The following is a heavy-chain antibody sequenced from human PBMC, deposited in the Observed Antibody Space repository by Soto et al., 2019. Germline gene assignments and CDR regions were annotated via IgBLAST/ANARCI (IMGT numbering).Heavy chain of an antibody. D-gene: IGHD6-13*01. J-gene: IGHJ4*02. Sequence: QVQLVESGGGVVQPGRSLRLSCAASGFTFSSYAMHWVRQAPGKGLEWVAVISYDGSTIYYADSVKGRFSISRDNSKITLHLEMHNLRPEDTAVYYCVKVGGSSSWYRFYFDYWGQGTLVTVSS. CDR3: VKVGGSSSWYRFYFDY. CDR1: GFTFSSYA. CDR2: ISYDGSTI. V-gene: IGHV3-30*18.